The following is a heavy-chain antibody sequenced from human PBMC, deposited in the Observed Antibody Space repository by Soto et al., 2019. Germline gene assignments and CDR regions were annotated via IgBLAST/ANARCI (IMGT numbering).Heavy chain of an antibody. CDR1: GFSLSNARMG. CDR3: ARSNYGDYVFRYFDY. CDR2: IFSNDEK. D-gene: IGHD4-17*01. Sequence: QVTLKESGPVLVKPTETLTLTCTVSGFSLSNARMGVSWIRQPPGKALEWLAHIFSNDEKSYSTSLKSRLTIPKDTSKSQVVLTMTNMDPVDTATYYCARSNYGDYVFRYFDYWGQGTLVTVSS. J-gene: IGHJ4*02. V-gene: IGHV2-26*01.